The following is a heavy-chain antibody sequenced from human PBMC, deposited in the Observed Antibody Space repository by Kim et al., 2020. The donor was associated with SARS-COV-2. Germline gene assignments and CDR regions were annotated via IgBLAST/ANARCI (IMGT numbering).Heavy chain of an antibody. CDR1: GGSINSGGYY. CDR3: ARAPSTMIVVVYAFEI. V-gene: IGHV4-31*03. J-gene: IGHJ3*02. CDR2: IYYTGRT. Sequence: SETLSLTCTVSGGSINSGGYYWSWIRQHPGNGLEWIGYIYYTGRTYYNPSLKSRVTISVDTSKNQFSLKLSSVTAADTAVYYCARAPSTMIVVVYAFEIWGQGTMVTVSS. D-gene: IGHD3-22*01.